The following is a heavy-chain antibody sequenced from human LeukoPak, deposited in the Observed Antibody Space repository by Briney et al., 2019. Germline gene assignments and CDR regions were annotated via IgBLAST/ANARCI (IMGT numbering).Heavy chain of an antibody. CDR1: GFTFSNAW. Sequence: GGSLRLSCAASGFTFSNAWMSWVRQAPGKGLEWVGRIKSKTDGGTTDYAAPVKGRFTISRDDSKNTLYLQMNSLKTEDTAVYYCTAIFGAPYYYYYCMDVWGKGTTVTVSS. V-gene: IGHV3-15*01. J-gene: IGHJ6*03. CDR2: IKSKTDGGTT. D-gene: IGHD3-3*02. CDR3: TAIFGAPYYYYYCMDV.